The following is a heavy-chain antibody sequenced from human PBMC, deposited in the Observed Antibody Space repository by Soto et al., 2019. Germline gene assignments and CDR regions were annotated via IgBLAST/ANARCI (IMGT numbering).Heavy chain of an antibody. J-gene: IGHJ6*02. CDR1: GFTFTSSA. CDR3: AAESSSVPNYYYYYGMDV. Sequence: SVKVSCKASGFTFTSSAVQWVRQARGQRLEWIGWIVVGSGNTNYAQKFQERVTITRDMSTSTAYMELSSLRSEDTAVYYCAAESSSVPNYYYYYGMDVWGQGTTVTVSS. V-gene: IGHV1-58*01. D-gene: IGHD6-6*01. CDR2: IVVGSGNT.